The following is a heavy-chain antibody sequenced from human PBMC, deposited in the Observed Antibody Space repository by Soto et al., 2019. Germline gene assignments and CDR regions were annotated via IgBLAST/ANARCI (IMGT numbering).Heavy chain of an antibody. CDR2: ISYDGSNK. J-gene: IGHJ4*02. V-gene: IGHV3-30*18. Sequence: QVQLVESGGGVVQPGRSLRLSCAASGFTFSSYGMHWVRQAPGKGLEWVAVISYDGSNKYYADSVKGRFTISRDNSKNTLYLQMNSLRAEDTAVYYCAKDRDYWAIDYWGQGTLVTVSS. D-gene: IGHD2-8*02. CDR1: GFTFSSYG. CDR3: AKDRDYWAIDY.